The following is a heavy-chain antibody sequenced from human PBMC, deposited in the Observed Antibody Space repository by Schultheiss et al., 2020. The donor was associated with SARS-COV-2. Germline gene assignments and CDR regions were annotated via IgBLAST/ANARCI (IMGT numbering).Heavy chain of an antibody. Sequence: SLKISCAASGFTFDDYAMHWVRQAPGKGLEWVSGISWNSGSIGYADSVKGRFTISRDNSKNTLYLQMNSLRAEDTAVYYCARSYDILTGQLLDAFDIWGQGTMVTVSS. V-gene: IGHV3-9*01. J-gene: IGHJ3*02. CDR1: GFTFDDYA. CDR2: ISWNSGSI. D-gene: IGHD3-9*01. CDR3: ARSYDILTGQLLDAFDI.